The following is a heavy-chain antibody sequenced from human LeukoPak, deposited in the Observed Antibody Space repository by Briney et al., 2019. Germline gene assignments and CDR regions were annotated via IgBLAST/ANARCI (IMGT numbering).Heavy chain of an antibody. J-gene: IGHJ5*02. CDR2: MYAGGTT. CDR1: GVIVSRNF. Sequence: PGGSLRLSCAASGVIVSRNFMSWVRQAPGKGLQWVAIMYAGGTTDYSDSVRGRFHISRDSSNNTLSLQINCLRAEDTAVYYCARGSGSGWPLDRWGQGALVTVSS. V-gene: IGHV3-53*01. D-gene: IGHD6-19*01. CDR3: ARGSGSGWPLDR.